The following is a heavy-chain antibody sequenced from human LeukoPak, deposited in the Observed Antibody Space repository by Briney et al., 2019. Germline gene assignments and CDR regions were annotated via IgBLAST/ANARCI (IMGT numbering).Heavy chain of an antibody. CDR2: IATTGAT. Sequence: GGSLRLSCAASGFTFSSYDMHWVRQGIGKGLEWVSGIATTGATFYAGSVKGRFTISRENAKKSLYLQMNDLRAGDTAVNYCARGGELGFDSWGQGALVTVSS. D-gene: IGHD1-7*01. CDR1: GFTFSSYD. V-gene: IGHV3-13*01. CDR3: ARGGELGFDS. J-gene: IGHJ5*01.